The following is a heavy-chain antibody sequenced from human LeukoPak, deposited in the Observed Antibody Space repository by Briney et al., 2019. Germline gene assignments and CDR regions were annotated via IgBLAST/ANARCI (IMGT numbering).Heavy chain of an antibody. D-gene: IGHD3-10*01. V-gene: IGHV3-21*01. Sequence: GGSLRLSCAASGFTFSSNAMTWVRQAPGKGLECVSSITFSSSHIYYADSVKGRFTISRDNTKDSLYLQMNSLRAEDTAIYYCARGPQFSGPGWFDPWGQGTLVTVSS. CDR3: ARGPQFSGPGWFDP. J-gene: IGHJ5*02. CDR1: GFTFSSNA. CDR2: ITFSSSHI.